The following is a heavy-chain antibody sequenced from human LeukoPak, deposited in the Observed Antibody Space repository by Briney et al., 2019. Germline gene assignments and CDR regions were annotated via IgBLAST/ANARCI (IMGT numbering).Heavy chain of an antibody. CDR1: GGSISSSSYY. J-gene: IGHJ5*02. V-gene: IGHV4-39*07. CDR3: AREMTTVIWFDP. Sequence: SETLSLTCTVSGGSISSSSYYWGWIRQPPGKGLEWIGSIYYSGSTYYNPSLKSRVTISVDTSKNQFSLKLSSVTAADTAVYYCAREMTTVIWFDPWGQGTLVTVSS. CDR2: IYYSGST. D-gene: IGHD4-11*01.